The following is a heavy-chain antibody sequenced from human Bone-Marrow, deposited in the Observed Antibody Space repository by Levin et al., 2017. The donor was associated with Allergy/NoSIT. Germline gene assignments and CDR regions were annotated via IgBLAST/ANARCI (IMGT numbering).Heavy chain of an antibody. CDR3: ARGELELRRDYFYSGLDV. D-gene: IGHD1-7*01. Sequence: SQTLSLTCTVSGGSIHNPNWIWIRQSAGKGLEWIGRIHTSGSTNYNSSLKSRVSLSVDTSKNQVSLNLTSVTAADAAIYYCARGELELRRDYFYSGLDVWGQGTTVTVSS. J-gene: IGHJ6*02. CDR2: IHTSGST. V-gene: IGHV4-4*07. CDR1: GGSIHNPN.